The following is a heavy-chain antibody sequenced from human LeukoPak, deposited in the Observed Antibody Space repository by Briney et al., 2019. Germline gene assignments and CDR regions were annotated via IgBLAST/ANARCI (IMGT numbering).Heavy chain of an antibody. Sequence: SETLSLSCTVSGGSISSGGYYWSWIRQHPGKGLEWIGYIYYSGSTYYNPSLKSRVTISVDTSKNQFSLKLSSVTAADTAVYYCAGGAEEMATIHGLDYWGQGTLVTVSS. D-gene: IGHD5-24*01. V-gene: IGHV4-31*03. CDR3: AGGAEEMATIHGLDY. J-gene: IGHJ4*02. CDR2: IYYSGST. CDR1: GGSISSGGYY.